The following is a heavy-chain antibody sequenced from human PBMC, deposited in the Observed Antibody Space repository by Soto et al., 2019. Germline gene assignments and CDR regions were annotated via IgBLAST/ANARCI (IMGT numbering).Heavy chain of an antibody. Sequence: SETLSLTSPVSGGTIRSSSYYWGWIRQPQGKGLEWIGSIYYSGSTYYNPSLKSRVTISVDTSKNQFSLKLSSVTAADTAVYYCASPKIAFYNWFDPWGQGTLVTVSS. V-gene: IGHV4-39*01. CDR1: GGTIRSSSYY. CDR3: ASPKIAFYNWFDP. CDR2: IYYSGST. D-gene: IGHD3-3*02. J-gene: IGHJ5*02.